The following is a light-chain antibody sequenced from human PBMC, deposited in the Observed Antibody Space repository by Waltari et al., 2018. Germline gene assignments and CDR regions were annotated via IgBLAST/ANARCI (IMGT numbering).Light chain of an antibody. J-gene: IGKJ1*01. Sequence: EIVMTQSPATLSVSPGERATLSCKASQSVSSSLAWYQQKPGQAPRLLIYGASIRATGVSARFSGSGSGTEFTLTISSMQSEDFAVYYCQHYNNWPPWTFGQGTRVEIK. CDR3: QHYNNWPPWT. V-gene: IGKV3-15*01. CDR2: GAS. CDR1: QSVSSS.